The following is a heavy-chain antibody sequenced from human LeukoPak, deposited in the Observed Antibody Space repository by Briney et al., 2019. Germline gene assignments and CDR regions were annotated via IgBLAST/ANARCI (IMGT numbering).Heavy chain of an antibody. Sequence: GGSLRLSCAASGFTFSSYGMHWVRQAPGKGLEWVAFIRYDGSNKYYADSVKGRFTISRDNSKNTLYLQMNSLRAEDTAVYYCAKAMRGYCSSTSCYTGFDYWGQGTLVTVSS. J-gene: IGHJ4*02. CDR3: AKAMRGYCSSTSCYTGFDY. CDR2: IRYDGSNK. CDR1: GFTFSSYG. D-gene: IGHD2-2*02. V-gene: IGHV3-30*02.